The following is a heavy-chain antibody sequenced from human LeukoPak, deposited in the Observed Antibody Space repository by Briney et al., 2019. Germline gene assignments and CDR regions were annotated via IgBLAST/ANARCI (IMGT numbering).Heavy chain of an antibody. D-gene: IGHD1-26*01. CDR1: GYTFTGYY. V-gene: IGHV1-2*02. Sequence: TSVKVSCKASGYTFTGYYMHWVRQAPGQGLEWMGWINSNSGGTNYAQKFQGRVTMTRDMSTSTVYMELSSLRSEDTAVYYCARESGSYYWYYYMDVWGKGTTVTVSS. CDR2: INSNSGGT. J-gene: IGHJ6*03. CDR3: ARESGSYYWYYYMDV.